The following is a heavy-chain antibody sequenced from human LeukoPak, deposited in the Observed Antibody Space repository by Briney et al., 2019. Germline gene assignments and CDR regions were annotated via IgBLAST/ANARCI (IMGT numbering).Heavy chain of an antibody. Sequence: GASVKVSYKASGGTFSSYAISWVRQPPGQGLEWMGRIIPILGIANYAQKFQGRVTITADRSTSTAYIELSSLRSEDTAVYYCAREKGGYYYDSSGYLFDYWGQGTLVTVSS. CDR2: IIPILGIA. J-gene: IGHJ4*02. CDR3: AREKGGYYYDSSGYLFDY. D-gene: IGHD3-22*01. CDR1: GGTFSSYA. V-gene: IGHV1-69*04.